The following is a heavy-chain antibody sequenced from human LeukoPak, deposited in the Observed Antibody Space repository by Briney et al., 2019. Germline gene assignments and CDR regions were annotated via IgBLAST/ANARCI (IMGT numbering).Heavy chain of an antibody. V-gene: IGHV3-30*03. CDR2: ISYDGSNK. CDR3: ARLGANRSVPNWFDP. D-gene: IGHD1-26*01. J-gene: IGHJ5*02. CDR1: GFTFSSYS. Sequence: PGGSLRLSCAASGFTFSSYSMNWVRQAPGKGLEWVAVISYDGSNKYYADSVKGRFTISRDNSKNTLYLQMNSLRAEDTAVYYCARLGANRSVPNWFDPWGQGTLVTVSS.